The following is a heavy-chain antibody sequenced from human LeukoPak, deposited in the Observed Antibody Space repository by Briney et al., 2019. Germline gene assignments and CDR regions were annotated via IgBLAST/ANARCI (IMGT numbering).Heavy chain of an antibody. V-gene: IGHV3-11*01. Sequence: GGSLRLSCAASGFTFSDYYMSWIRQAPGKGLEWVSYISSSGSTIYYADSVKGRFTISRDNAKNSLYLQMNSLRAEDTAVYYCARNDEQWLVMGAHFDYWGQGTLVTVSS. J-gene: IGHJ4*01. CDR2: ISSSGSTI. CDR3: ARNDEQWLVMGAHFDY. D-gene: IGHD6-19*01. CDR1: GFTFSDYY.